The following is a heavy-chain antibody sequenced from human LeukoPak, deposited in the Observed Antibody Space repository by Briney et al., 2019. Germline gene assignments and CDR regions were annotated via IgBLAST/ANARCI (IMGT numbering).Heavy chain of an antibody. D-gene: IGHD3-22*01. CDR3: ARARFIGSSGDYYYYYYMDV. CDR1: GGTFSSYA. V-gene: IGHV1-69*13. CDR2: IIPIFGTA. Sequence: SVKVSCKASGGTFSSYAISWVRQAPGQGLEWMGGIIPIFGTANYAQKFQGRVTITADESTSTAYMELSSLRSEDTAVYYCARARFIGSSGDYYYYYYMDVWGKGTTVTVSS. J-gene: IGHJ6*03.